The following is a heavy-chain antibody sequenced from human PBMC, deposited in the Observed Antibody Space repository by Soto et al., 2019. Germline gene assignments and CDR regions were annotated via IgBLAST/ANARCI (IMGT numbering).Heavy chain of an antibody. V-gene: IGHV4-39*01. CDR2: IYYSGST. J-gene: IGHJ5*02. D-gene: IGHD3-10*01. CDR1: GGSISSGDYY. CDR3: ARQGYYGSGSYYKFRWFDP. Sequence: PSETLSLTCTVSGGSISSGDYYWGWIRQPPGKGLEWIASIYYSGSTYYNPSLKSRVTIFVDTSKNQFSLKLSSVTAADTALYYCARQGYYGSGSYYKFRWFDPWGQGTRVTVSS.